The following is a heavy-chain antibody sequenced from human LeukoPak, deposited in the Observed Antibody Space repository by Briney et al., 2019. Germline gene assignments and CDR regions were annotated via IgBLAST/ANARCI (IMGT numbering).Heavy chain of an antibody. D-gene: IGHD2-15*01. V-gene: IGHV1-3*01. CDR3: ARYCSGGSCYSGYGDYFDY. Sequence: ASVKVSCKASGYTFTSYAMHWVRQAPGQRLEWMGWINAGNGNTKYSQKFQGRVTITRDTSASTAYMELSSLRSEDTAVYYCARYCSGGSCYSGYGDYFDYWGQGTLVTVSS. CDR2: INAGNGNT. J-gene: IGHJ4*02. CDR1: GYTFTSYA.